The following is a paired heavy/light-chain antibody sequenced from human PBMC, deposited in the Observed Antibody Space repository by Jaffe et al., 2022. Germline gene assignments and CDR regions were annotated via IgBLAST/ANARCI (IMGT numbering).Light chain of an antibody. CDR2: EVS. CDR3: SSYAGRDKYVV. CDR1: SSDVGGYNY. V-gene: IGLV2-8*01. Sequence: QSALTQPPSASGSPGQSVTISCTGTSSDVGGYNYVSWYQQHPGKAPKLMIFEVSKRPSGVPDRFSGSKSGNTASLTVSGLQPEDEADYYCSSYAGRDKYVVFGGGTKLTVL. J-gene: IGLJ2*01.
Heavy chain of an antibody. D-gene: IGHD2-15*01. CDR3: ARQYSRAFDP. Sequence: EVQLLESGGGLVQPGGSLRLSCAASGFTFSSYGMSWVRQAPGKGLEWVATLPGSGGDTYHADSVKGRFTISRDISKNTLYLQMNSLRAEDTALYYCARQYSRAFDPWGQGTLVSVSS. V-gene: IGHV3-23*01. J-gene: IGHJ5*02. CDR1: GFTFSSYG. CDR2: LPGSGGDT.